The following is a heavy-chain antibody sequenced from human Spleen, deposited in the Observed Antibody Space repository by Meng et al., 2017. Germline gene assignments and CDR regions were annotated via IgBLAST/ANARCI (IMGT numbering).Heavy chain of an antibody. Sequence: QVQLQQWGAGLLKPSETLSLTCAVYGGSFSGYYWSWIRQPPGKGLEWIGEINHSGSTNYNPSLKSRVTISVDTSKNQFSLKLSSVTAADTAVYYCARGGDIVATITLDYWGQGTLVTVFS. CDR2: INHSGST. J-gene: IGHJ4*02. CDR3: ARGGDIVATITLDY. V-gene: IGHV4-34*01. D-gene: IGHD5-12*01. CDR1: GGSFSGYY.